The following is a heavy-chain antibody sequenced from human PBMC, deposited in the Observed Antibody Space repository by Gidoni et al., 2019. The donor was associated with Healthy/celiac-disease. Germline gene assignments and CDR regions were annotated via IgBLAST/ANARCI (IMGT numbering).Heavy chain of an antibody. V-gene: IGHV1-18*01. CDR2: ISAYNGNT. CDR3: ARESWIVVPAAAQVRNYYYYGMDV. CDR1: GYTFTSYG. D-gene: IGHD2-2*01. J-gene: IGHJ6*02. Sequence: QVQLVQSGAEVKKPGASVKVSCKASGYTFTSYGISWVRQAPGQGLEWMGWISAYNGNTNYAQKLQGRVTMTTDTSTSTAYMELRSLRSDDTAVYYCARESWIVVPAAAQVRNYYYYGMDVWGQGTTVTVSS.